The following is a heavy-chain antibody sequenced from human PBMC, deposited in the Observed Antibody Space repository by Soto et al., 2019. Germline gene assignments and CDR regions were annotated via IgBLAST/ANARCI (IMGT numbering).Heavy chain of an antibody. J-gene: IGHJ5*02. CDR2: ISGSGCST. Sequence: GGSLRLSCAASGFTFSSYAMSWVRQAPGKGLEWVSAISGSGCSTYYADSVKGRFTISRDNTKNTLYLQMNSLRAEDTDVYYWANLRGSDYDILKGDWFDPLGQGTLVTVSS. V-gene: IGHV3-23*01. CDR3: ANLRGSDYDILKGDWFDP. D-gene: IGHD3-9*01. CDR1: GFTFSSYA.